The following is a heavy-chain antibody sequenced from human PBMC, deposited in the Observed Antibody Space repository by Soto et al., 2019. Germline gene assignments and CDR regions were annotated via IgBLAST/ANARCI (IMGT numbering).Heavy chain of an antibody. V-gene: IGHV1-69*13. CDR1: GGTFGSHG. Sequence: ASVKVSCKASGGTFGSHGIAWVRQAPGQGLEWMGGFIAMLGTPTYAKKVQGRATITADESLTSSYLELRSLRSEDTGVYFCARGANAKFDYWGQGTLVNVSS. J-gene: IGHJ4*02. D-gene: IGHD2-8*01. CDR2: FIAMLGTP. CDR3: ARGANAKFDY.